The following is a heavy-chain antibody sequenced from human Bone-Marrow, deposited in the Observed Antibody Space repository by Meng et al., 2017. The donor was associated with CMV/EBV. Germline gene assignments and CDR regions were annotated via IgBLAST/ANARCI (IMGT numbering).Heavy chain of an antibody. CDR1: RFTFSSHA. CDR3: AKDGNTFDYYYGMDV. CDR2: IYSGGSST. V-gene: IGHV3-23*03. Sequence: GGSTRLSCAAARFTFSSHAMSWVRQAPGKGLECVSVIYSGGSSTYYADSVKGRFTISRDNSKNTLYLQMNSLRAEDTAVYYCAKDGNTFDYYYGMDVWGQGTTVTVSS. D-gene: IGHD3-16*01. J-gene: IGHJ6*01.